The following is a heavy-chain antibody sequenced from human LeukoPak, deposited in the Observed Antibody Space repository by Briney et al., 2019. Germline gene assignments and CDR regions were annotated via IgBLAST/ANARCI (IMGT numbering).Heavy chain of an antibody. CDR2: INLNSGAT. D-gene: IGHD1-26*01. CDR3: ARDRGSYLRESCDY. J-gene: IGHJ4*02. Sequence: ASVKVSCKASGYTFTGYYMHWVRQAPGQGLEWMGWINLNSGATNYAQRFQGRVTMTRDTSISTAYMELSSQSSDDTAVYYCARDRGSYLRESCDYWGQGTLVTVSS. CDR1: GYTFTGYY. V-gene: IGHV1-2*02.